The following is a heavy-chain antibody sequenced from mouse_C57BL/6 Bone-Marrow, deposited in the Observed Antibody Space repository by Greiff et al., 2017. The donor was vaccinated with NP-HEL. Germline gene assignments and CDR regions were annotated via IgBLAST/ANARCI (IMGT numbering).Heavy chain of an antibody. J-gene: IGHJ4*01. V-gene: IGHV1-81*01. CDR2: IYPRSGNT. CDR3: ARERIAYYSNRYAMDY. CDR1: GYTFTSYG. D-gene: IGHD2-5*01. Sequence: VQLQQSGAELARPGASVKLSCKASGYTFTSYGISWVKQRTGQGLEWIGEIYPRSGNTYYNEKFKGKATLTADKSSSTAYMELRSLTSEDSAVYFCARERIAYYSNRYAMDYWGQGTSVTVSS.